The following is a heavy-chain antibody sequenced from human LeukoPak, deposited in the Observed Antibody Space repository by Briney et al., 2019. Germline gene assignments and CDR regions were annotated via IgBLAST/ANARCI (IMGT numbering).Heavy chain of an antibody. CDR1: GDSISSGSFY. Sequence: PSETLSLTCTVSGDSISSGSFYWSWIRQAAGKGLEWIGRVSSSGRTTYNPSLKGRVTISVDTSKNQFSLKLSSVTAADTAVYYCARRGELERRGAFDIWGQGTMVTVSS. CDR3: ARRGELERRGAFDI. V-gene: IGHV4-61*10. CDR2: VSSSGRT. D-gene: IGHD1-1*01. J-gene: IGHJ3*02.